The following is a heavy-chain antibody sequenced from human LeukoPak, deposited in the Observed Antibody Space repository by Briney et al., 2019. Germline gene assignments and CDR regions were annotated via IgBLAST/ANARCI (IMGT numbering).Heavy chain of an antibody. Sequence: GGSLRLSCAASGFTFSTYSMTWVRQAPGKGLEWISHISAGSRGIYYADSVKGRFTISRDNSKNTLYLQMNSLRAEDTAVYYCAKDSVQLWPDRRPLFDYWGQGTLVTVSS. D-gene: IGHD5-18*01. J-gene: IGHJ4*02. CDR2: ISAGSRGI. V-gene: IGHV3-48*01. CDR1: GFTFSTYS. CDR3: AKDSVQLWPDRRPLFDY.